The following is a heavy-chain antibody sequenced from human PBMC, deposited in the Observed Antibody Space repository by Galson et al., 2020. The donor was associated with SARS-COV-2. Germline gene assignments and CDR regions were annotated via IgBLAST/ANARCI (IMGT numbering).Heavy chain of an antibody. J-gene: IGHJ5*01. CDR3: ARRGGDS. CDR2: IYYSGTA. V-gene: IGHV4-59*08. CDR1: GDSISPYF. D-gene: IGHD2-15*01. Sequence: SETLSLTCAVSGDSISPYFWNWIRQAPGKRLEWIGYIYYSGTADYNPSLKSRVTLSVDTSKNKVYLQLRSVTAADTAVYYCARRGGDSWGQGTLVTVSS.